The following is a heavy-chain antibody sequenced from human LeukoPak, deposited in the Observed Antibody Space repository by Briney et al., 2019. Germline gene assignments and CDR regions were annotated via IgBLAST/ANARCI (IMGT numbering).Heavy chain of an antibody. V-gene: IGHV3-23*01. J-gene: IGHJ4*02. CDR2: TSGSGGST. CDR1: GFTFSSYG. CDR3: AKAGCSGGSCYRYYFDY. Sequence: GGTLRLSCAASGFTFSSYGMSWVRQAPGKGLEWVSATSGSGGSTYYADSVKGRFTISRDNSKNTLYLQMNSLRAEDTAVYYCAKAGCSGGSCYRYYFDYWGQGTLVTVSS. D-gene: IGHD2-15*01.